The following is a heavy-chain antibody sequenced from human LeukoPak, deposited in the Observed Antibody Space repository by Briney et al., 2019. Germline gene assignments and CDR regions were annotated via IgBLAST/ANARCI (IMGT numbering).Heavy chain of an antibody. Sequence: GGSLRLSCAASGFTFSSYSMNWVRQAPGKGLEWVSSISSSSSYIYYADSVKGRLTISRDNAKNSLYLQMNSLRAEDTAVYYCARDNVPWSIVVVPGAFDIWGQGTMVTVSS. J-gene: IGHJ3*02. D-gene: IGHD3-22*01. CDR3: ARDNVPWSIVVVPGAFDI. V-gene: IGHV3-21*01. CDR2: ISSSSSYI. CDR1: GFTFSSYS.